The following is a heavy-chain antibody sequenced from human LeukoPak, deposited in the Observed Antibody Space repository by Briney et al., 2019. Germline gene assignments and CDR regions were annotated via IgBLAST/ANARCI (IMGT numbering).Heavy chain of an antibody. V-gene: IGHV4-31*03. CDR2: IYYSGST. D-gene: IGHD1-26*01. CDR1: GGSISSGGYY. Sequence: PSETLSLTCTVSGGSISSGGYYWSWIRQHPGKGLEWIGYIYYSGSTYYNPSLKSRVTISVDTSKNQFSLKLSSVTAADTAVYYCARDIVGARDDAFDIWGQGTMVTVSS. CDR3: ARDIVGARDDAFDI. J-gene: IGHJ3*02.